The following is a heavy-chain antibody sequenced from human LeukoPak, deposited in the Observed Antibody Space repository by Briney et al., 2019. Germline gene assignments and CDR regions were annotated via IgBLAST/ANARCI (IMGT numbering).Heavy chain of an antibody. J-gene: IGHJ4*02. CDR3: VREAYCTSTSCHFDS. CDR1: GFTFTDSY. Sequence: PGGSLRLSCAGSGFTFTDSYMNWIRQAPGKGPEGISYIDSSATILHYADSVKGRFTISRDNAKNSLYLQMNSLRAEDSAVYYCVREAYCTSTSCHFDSWGQGTLVTVSS. CDR2: IDSSATIL. V-gene: IGHV3-11*04. D-gene: IGHD2-2*01.